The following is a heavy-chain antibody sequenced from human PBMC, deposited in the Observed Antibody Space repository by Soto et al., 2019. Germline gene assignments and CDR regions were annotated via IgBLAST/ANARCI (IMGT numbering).Heavy chain of an antibody. CDR1: GFTFSSYG. D-gene: IGHD7-27*01. CDR3: AKEIGNWGDAFDI. Sequence: GGSLRLSCAASGFTFSSYGMHWVRQAPGKGLEWVAVISYDGSNKYYADSVKGRFSISRDNSKNTLYLQMNSLRAEDTAVYYCAKEIGNWGDAFDIWGQGTMVTVSS. CDR2: ISYDGSNK. J-gene: IGHJ3*02. V-gene: IGHV3-30*18.